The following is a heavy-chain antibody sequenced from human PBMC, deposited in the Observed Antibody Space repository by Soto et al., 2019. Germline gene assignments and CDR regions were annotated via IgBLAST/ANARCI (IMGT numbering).Heavy chain of an antibody. Sequence: QVQLQESGPGLVKPSETLSLTCTVSGGSISSYYWSWIRQPPGKGLEWIGYIDYSGSNNYNPTLKGRVTKSVDTSKIQFSLKLSSETAADTAVYYCARAGEYGSLFDYWGQGTLVTVSS. D-gene: IGHD2-15*01. CDR3: ARAGEYGSLFDY. V-gene: IGHV4-59*01. CDR2: IDYSGSN. CDR1: GGSISSYY. J-gene: IGHJ4*02.